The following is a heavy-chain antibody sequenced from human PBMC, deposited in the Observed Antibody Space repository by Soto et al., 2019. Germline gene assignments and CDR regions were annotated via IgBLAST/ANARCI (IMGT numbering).Heavy chain of an antibody. CDR2: ISSSGSTI. CDR3: ARGGYYYDSSGMGNWFDP. D-gene: IGHD3-22*01. V-gene: IGHV3-48*03. J-gene: IGHJ5*02. Sequence: GGSLRLSCAASGFTFSSYEMNWVRQAPGKGLEWVSYISSSGSTIYYADSVKGRFTISRDNAKNSLYLQMNSLRAEDTAVYYCARGGYYYDSSGMGNWFDPWGQGTLVTVSS. CDR1: GFTFSSYE.